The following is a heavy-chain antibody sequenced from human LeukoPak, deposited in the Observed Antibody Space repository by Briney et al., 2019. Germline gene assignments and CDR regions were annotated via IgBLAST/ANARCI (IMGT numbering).Heavy chain of an antibody. Sequence: GGSLRLSCTASGFTFGDYAMSWFRQAPGKGLEWVGFIRSKAYGGTTEYAASVKGRFTISRDDSKSIAYLQMNSLKTEDTAVYYCTRDRPGYDSSGHRVYYYYGMDVWGQGTTVTVSS. CDR3: TRDRPGYDSSGHRVYYYYGMDV. D-gene: IGHD3-22*01. CDR1: GFTFGDYA. J-gene: IGHJ6*02. V-gene: IGHV3-49*03. CDR2: IRSKAYGGTT.